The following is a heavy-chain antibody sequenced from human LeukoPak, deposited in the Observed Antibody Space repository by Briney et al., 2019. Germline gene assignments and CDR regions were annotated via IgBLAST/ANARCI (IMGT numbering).Heavy chain of an antibody. CDR2: INHSGST. Sequence: PSETLSLTCAVYGGSFSGYYWNWIRQPPGKGLEWIGEINHSGSTNYNPSLKSRVTISVDTSKNLFSLRLSSVTAADTAVYFCARLDEGAYSLWGQGTLVTVSS. J-gene: IGHJ4*02. CDR3: ARLDEGAYSL. V-gene: IGHV4-34*01. D-gene: IGHD1-26*01. CDR1: GGSFSGYY.